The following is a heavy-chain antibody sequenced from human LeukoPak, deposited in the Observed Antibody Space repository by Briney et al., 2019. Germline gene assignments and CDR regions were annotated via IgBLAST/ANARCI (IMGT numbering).Heavy chain of an antibody. J-gene: IGHJ4*02. CDR1: GYTFTGYY. Sequence: SVKVSCKASGYTFTGYYMHWVRQAPGQGLEWMGRIIPILGIANYAQKFQGRVTITADKSTSTAYMELSSLRSEDTAVYYCARDPSTYSSPSPDWGQGTLVTVSS. CDR2: IIPILGIA. D-gene: IGHD6-6*01. CDR3: ARDPSTYSSPSPD. V-gene: IGHV1-69*04.